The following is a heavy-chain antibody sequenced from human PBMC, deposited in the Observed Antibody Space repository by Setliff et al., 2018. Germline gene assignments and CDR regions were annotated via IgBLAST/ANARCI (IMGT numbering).Heavy chain of an antibody. CDR1: GFSFSNYW. CDR2: INSDGSST. D-gene: IGHD6-13*01. V-gene: IGHV3-74*01. Sequence: GSLRLSCAASGFSFSNYWMHWVRQAPGKGLVWVSRINSDGSSTNYADSVKGQFTVSGDNAKNTLYLQMNSLRAEDTAVYYCAKDIVGYSSTWPKRDYFDYWGQGTLVTVS. J-gene: IGHJ4*02. CDR3: AKDIVGYSSTWPKRDYFDY.